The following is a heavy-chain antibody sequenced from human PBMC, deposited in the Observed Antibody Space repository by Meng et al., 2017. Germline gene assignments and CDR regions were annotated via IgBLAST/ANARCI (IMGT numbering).Heavy chain of an antibody. D-gene: IGHD2-15*01. Sequence: QVHLQQLGAGLLKPSETLSLTCAGYGGSFSGYYWSWIRQPPGKGLEWIGEINHSGSTNYNPSLKSRVTISVDTSKNQFSLKLSPVTAADTAVYYCARGVRLPDYWGQGTLVTVSS. J-gene: IGHJ4*02. CDR1: GGSFSGYY. CDR3: ARGVRLPDY. CDR2: INHSGST. V-gene: IGHV4-34*01.